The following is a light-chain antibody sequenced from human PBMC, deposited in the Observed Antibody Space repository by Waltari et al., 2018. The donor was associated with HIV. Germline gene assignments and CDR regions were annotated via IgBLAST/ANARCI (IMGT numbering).Light chain of an antibody. CDR2: DTI. CDR1: TGAVTSGHS. CDR3: VRSYGGPRV. V-gene: IGLV7-46*01. Sequence: QAVLTQEPSLTVSPGGTVTLTCGSSTGAVTSGHSPYWFQQRPRQAPRTLIHDTINKHSLTPAGFSGALLGGKAALTLSGAQPEGEAEYYCVRSYGGPRVFGGGTKLTVL. J-gene: IGLJ2*01.